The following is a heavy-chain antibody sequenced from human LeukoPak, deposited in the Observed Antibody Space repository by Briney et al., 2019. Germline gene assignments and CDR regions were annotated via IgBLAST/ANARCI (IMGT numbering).Heavy chain of an antibody. J-gene: IGHJ6*02. CDR2: IYPGDSDT. Sequence: GESLKISCKGSGYSFTSYWIGWVRQMPGKGLEWMGIIYPGDSDTRYSSSFQGQVTISADKSITTAYLQWSSLTASDTAMYYCVRLNRGSAYYYYWMDVWGQGTTVTVSS. CDR1: GYSFTSYW. V-gene: IGHV5-51*01. CDR3: VRLNRGSAYYYYWMDV. D-gene: IGHD3-9*01.